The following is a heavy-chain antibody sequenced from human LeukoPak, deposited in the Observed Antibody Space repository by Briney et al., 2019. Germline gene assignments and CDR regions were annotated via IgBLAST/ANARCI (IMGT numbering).Heavy chain of an antibody. CDR2: ISYDGSNK. CDR1: GFTFSNVW. Sequence: GGSLRLSCAASGFTFSNVWMNWVRQAPGRGLEWVAVISYDGSNKYYADSVKGRFTISRDNSKNTLYLQMNSLRAEDTAVYYCARNTGSGWYLGYFDYWGQGTLVTVSS. J-gene: IGHJ4*02. V-gene: IGHV3-30-3*01. D-gene: IGHD6-19*01. CDR3: ARNTGSGWYLGYFDY.